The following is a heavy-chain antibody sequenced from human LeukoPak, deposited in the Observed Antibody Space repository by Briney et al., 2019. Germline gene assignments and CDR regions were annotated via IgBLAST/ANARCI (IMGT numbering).Heavy chain of an antibody. CDR3: ARDNSVGDNAWWFDS. D-gene: IGHD1-26*01. CDR2: MNPNSGNT. CDR1: GYTFTSYD. J-gene: IGHJ5*01. Sequence: ASVKVSCKASGYTFTSYDINWVRQATGQGLEWMGWMNPNSGNTGYAQKFQGRVTMTRDMSTSTDYMELSSLRSEDTAIYYCARDNSVGDNAWWFDSWGQGTLVTVSS. V-gene: IGHV1-8*02.